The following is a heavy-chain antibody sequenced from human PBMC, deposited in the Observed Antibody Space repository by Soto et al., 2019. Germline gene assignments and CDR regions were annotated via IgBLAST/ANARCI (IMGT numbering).Heavy chain of an antibody. V-gene: IGHV3-30-3*01. J-gene: IGHJ4*02. Sequence: QVQLVESGGGVVQPGRSLRLSCAASGFTFSDYTMHWVRQAPGKELEWVALMSSDGGNTHYTDSVKGRFTISRDNSKNTLYLQMVSLRPEDTTVYYCARDYGDGYYYFDLWGQGTLVTVSS. CDR2: MSSDGGNT. CDR1: GFTFSDYT. D-gene: IGHD5-12*01. CDR3: ARDYGDGYYYFDL.